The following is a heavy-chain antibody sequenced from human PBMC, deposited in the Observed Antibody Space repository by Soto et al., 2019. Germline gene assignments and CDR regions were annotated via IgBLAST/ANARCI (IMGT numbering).Heavy chain of an antibody. V-gene: IGHV3-23*01. CDR1: GFTFSSYA. Sequence: EVQLLESGGGLVQPGGSLRLSCAASGFTFSSYAMNWVRQAPGKGLEWVSAISGSGGSTYYADSVKGRFSISRDNSKNTLYLKMNSLRAGDTAVYYCAKYGAEIQVSLGPQYYFDYWGQGTMVTVSS. D-gene: IGHD5-18*01. CDR2: ISGSGGST. J-gene: IGHJ4*02. CDR3: AKYGAEIQVSLGPQYYFDY.